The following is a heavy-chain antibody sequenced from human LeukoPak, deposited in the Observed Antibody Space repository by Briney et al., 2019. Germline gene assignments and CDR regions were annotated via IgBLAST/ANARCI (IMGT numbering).Heavy chain of an antibody. V-gene: IGHV3-23*01. Sequence: GGSLRLSCTASGFTFDNYAMIWVRQASGKGLEWVSVISGSGDGTDSADSVRGRFTISRDNSKNTLYLEMSSLRVEDTAVYYCAKVGEEWELQGSDYWGQGTLVTVSS. CDR2: ISGSGDGT. D-gene: IGHD1-26*01. CDR1: GFTFDNYA. CDR3: AKVGEEWELQGSDY. J-gene: IGHJ4*02.